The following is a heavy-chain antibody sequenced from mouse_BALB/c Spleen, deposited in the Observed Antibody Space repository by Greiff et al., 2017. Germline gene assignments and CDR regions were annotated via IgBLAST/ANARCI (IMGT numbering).Heavy chain of an antibody. D-gene: IGHD1-2*01. J-gene: IGHJ4*01. Sequence: EVMLVESGGGLVKPGGSLKLSCAASGFTFSSYAMSWVRQSPEKRLEWVAEISSGGSYTYYPDTVTGRFTISRDNAKNTLYLEMSSLRSEDTAMYYCARDHGIGSNYAMDYWGQGTSVTVSS. CDR2: ISSGGSYT. CDR1: GFTFSSYA. V-gene: IGHV5-9-4*01. CDR3: ARDHGIGSNYAMDY.